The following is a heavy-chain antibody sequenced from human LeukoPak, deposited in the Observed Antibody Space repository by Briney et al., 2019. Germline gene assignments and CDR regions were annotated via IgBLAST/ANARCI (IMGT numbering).Heavy chain of an antibody. CDR1: GFTFSSYG. D-gene: IGHD3-10*01. J-gene: IGHJ4*02. Sequence: GGSLRLSCAASGFTFSSYGMHWVRQAPGKGLEWVAEITHDGSNKYYTDSVKGRFTISRDKSQNTLYLQMNSLKTEDTAVYYCTTDLLWFGEMTVYFDYWGQGTLVTVSS. CDR3: TTDLLWFGEMTVYFDY. CDR2: ITHDGSNK. V-gene: IGHV3-30*12.